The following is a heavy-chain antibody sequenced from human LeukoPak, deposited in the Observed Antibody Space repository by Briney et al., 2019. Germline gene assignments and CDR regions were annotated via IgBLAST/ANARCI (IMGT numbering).Heavy chain of an antibody. CDR3: ARKYYYHSSGFYLDVLDF. V-gene: IGHV3-23*01. D-gene: IGHD3-22*01. CDR1: GFTFSSYA. CDR2: ISGSGGST. Sequence: GGTLRLSCAASGFTFSSYAMSGGRQAPAKGLEWGSAISGSGGSTDYADSVKGRFTISRDNSKNTLYLEMNSLRAEDTAAYYCARKYYYHSSGFYLDVLDFWGQGTMVTVSS. J-gene: IGHJ3*01.